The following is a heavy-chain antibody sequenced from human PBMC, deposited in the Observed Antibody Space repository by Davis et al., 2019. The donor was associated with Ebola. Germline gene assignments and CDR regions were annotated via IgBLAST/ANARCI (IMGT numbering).Heavy chain of an antibody. Sequence: GESLKISCAASGFTFSSYWMSWVRQAPGKGLEWVANIKQDGSEKYYVDSVKGRFTISRDNAKNSLYLQMNSLRAEDTAVYYCARRGVTTNPWGLGFDPWGQGTLVTVSS. CDR1: GFTFSSYW. V-gene: IGHV3-7*01. CDR2: IKQDGSEK. J-gene: IGHJ5*02. D-gene: IGHD4-11*01. CDR3: ARRGVTTNPWGLGFDP.